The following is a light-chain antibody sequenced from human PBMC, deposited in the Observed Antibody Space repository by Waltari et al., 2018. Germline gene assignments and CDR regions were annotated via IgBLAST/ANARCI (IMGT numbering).Light chain of an antibody. J-gene: IGKJ4*01. CDR1: QTIRTTY. CDR2: GAF. V-gene: IGKV3-20*01. Sequence: EIVLTQSPGTLSLSPGEAANLSCRTSQTIRTTYLAWYQQKPGQAPTLLIYGAFTRATGMPDRFTGSGSGTDFSLTISSLEPEDFATYYCQQYDVSPLTFGGGTKVEIK. CDR3: QQYDVSPLT.